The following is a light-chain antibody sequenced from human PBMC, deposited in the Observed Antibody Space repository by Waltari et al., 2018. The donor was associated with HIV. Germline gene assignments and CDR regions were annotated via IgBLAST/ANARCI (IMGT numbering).Light chain of an antibody. CDR1: SSNIGTYNL. CDR2: EFI. V-gene: IGLV2-23*02. CDR3: CSYAGSSTLV. Sequence: QSALTQPASVSGSHGQSITISCTATSSNIGTYNLVSWHQQHPGKAPKTLIYEFIQLPAGVANRFSVSKSGNTASLTISGLQAEDEADYYCCSYAGSSTLVFGGGTKVTVL. J-gene: IGLJ3*02.